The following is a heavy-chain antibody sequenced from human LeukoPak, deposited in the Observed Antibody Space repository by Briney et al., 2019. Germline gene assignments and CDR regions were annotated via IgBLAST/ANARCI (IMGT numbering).Heavy chain of an antibody. D-gene: IGHD3-10*01. CDR3: ARDGYYYGSGSYYKVDFDY. CDR1: GGSFSGYY. J-gene: IGHJ4*02. CDR2: INHSGST. V-gene: IGHV4-34*01. Sequence: PSETLSLTCAVYGGSFSGYYWSWIRQPPGKGLEWIGEINHSGSTNYNPSLKSRVTISVDKSKNQFSLKLTSMTAADTAVYYCARDGYYYGSGSYYKVDFDYWGQGTLVTVSS.